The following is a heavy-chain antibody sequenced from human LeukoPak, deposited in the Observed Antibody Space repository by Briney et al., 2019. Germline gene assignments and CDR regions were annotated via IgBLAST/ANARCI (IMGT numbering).Heavy chain of an antibody. V-gene: IGHV3-74*01. CDR3: ARVSDFVPTSDAFDV. CDR1: GFTFSSYW. J-gene: IGHJ3*01. CDR2: INSDGSST. D-gene: IGHD2-8*01. Sequence: GGSLRLSCAASGFTFSSYWMHWVRQAPGKGLVWVSRINSDGSSTRYADSVKGRFTISRDNAKNTLYLQMNSLRAEDTAVYYCARVSDFVPTSDAFDVWGQGTMVTVSS.